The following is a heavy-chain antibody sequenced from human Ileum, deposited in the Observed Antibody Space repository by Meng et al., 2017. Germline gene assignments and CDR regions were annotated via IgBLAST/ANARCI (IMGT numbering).Heavy chain of an antibody. Sequence: SETLSLTCTASGGPVSIGSYYWSWIRQPPGKGLEWIGYIYYSGSTNYNPSLKSRVTISVDTSKNQFSLKLSSVTAADTAVYYCAGDSVTYSYGSYYYYGMDVWGQGTTVTVSS. CDR3: AGDSVTYSYGSYYYYGMDV. CDR1: GGPVSIGSYY. D-gene: IGHD5-18*01. V-gene: IGHV4-61*01. J-gene: IGHJ6*02. CDR2: IYYSGST.